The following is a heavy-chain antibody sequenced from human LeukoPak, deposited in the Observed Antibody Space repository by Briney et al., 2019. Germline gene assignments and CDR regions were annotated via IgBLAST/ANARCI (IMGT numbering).Heavy chain of an antibody. CDR3: AGTIVVATPDAFDI. D-gene: IGHD3-22*01. J-gene: IGHJ3*02. CDR2: IYYSGST. CDR1: GGSISSYY. Sequence: SETLSLTCTVSGGSISSYYWSWIRQPPGKGLEWIGYIYYSGSTNYNPSLKSRVTILVDTSKNQFSLKLSSVTAADTAVYYCAGTIVVATPDAFDIWGQGTMVTVSS. V-gene: IGHV4-59*01.